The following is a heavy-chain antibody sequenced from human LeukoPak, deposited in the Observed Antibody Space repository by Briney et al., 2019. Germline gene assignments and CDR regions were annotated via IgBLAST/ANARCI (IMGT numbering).Heavy chain of an antibody. CDR2: ISSSGSAI. CDR1: GITVSDSY. CDR3: ARDQGGGSLIPFDS. D-gene: IGHD1-26*01. Sequence: GGSLRLSCAVSGITVSDSYMNWVRQAPGKGLEWVSYISSSGSAIYYADSVRGRFTISRDNAKNSLYLQMNSLRAEDTAFYYCARDQGGGSLIPFDSWGQGTLVTVSS. V-gene: IGHV3-11*04. J-gene: IGHJ4*02.